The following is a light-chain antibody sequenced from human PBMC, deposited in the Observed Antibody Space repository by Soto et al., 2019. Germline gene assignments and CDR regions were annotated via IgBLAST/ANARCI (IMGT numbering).Light chain of an antibody. Sequence: QSVLTQPPSLSAAPGQKVTISCSGSISNIGGNSVSWYQQLPGTAPKLLIYDDNKRPSGIPDRFSGSKSGTSATLGITGFQTGDEADYYCGSWDSSLSAYVFGTGTKVTV. J-gene: IGLJ1*01. V-gene: IGLV1-51*01. CDR2: DDN. CDR3: GSWDSSLSAYV. CDR1: ISNIGGNS.